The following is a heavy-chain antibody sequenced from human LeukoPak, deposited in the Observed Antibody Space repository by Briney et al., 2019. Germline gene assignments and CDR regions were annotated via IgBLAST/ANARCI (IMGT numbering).Heavy chain of an antibody. CDR1: GGSFSGYY. D-gene: IGHD4-17*01. J-gene: IGHJ6*02. V-gene: IGHV4-34*01. Sequence: SETLSLTCAVYGGSFSGYYWSWIRQPPGKGLEWIGEINHSGSTNYNPSLKSRVTISVDTSKNQFSLKLSSVTAADTAVYYCARVRGDYVYGYWGQGTTVTVSS. CDR2: INHSGST. CDR3: ARVRGDYVYGY.